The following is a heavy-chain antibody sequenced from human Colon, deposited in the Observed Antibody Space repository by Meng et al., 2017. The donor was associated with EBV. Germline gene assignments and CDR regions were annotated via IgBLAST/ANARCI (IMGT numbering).Heavy chain of an antibody. CDR3: ARGELLWDY. J-gene: IGHJ4*02. CDR1: GESISSGEYF. Sequence: QVPLQESGPGLVKPSQTLSFTCTVSGESISSGEYFWSWIRQPPGKGLEWIGYMDYRGSTFYNPSLKSRVTISVDTSKNQFSLKLSSVIAADTAVYFCARGELLWDYWGQGTLVTVSS. V-gene: IGHV4-30-4*01. D-gene: IGHD2-2*01. CDR2: MDYRGST.